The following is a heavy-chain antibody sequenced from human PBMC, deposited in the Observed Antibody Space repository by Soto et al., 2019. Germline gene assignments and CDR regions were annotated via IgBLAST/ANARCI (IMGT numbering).Heavy chain of an antibody. J-gene: IGHJ4*02. CDR1: GGTFSSYT. D-gene: IGHD3-3*01. Sequence: QVQLVQSGAEVKKPGSSVKVSCKASGGTFSSYTISWVRQAPGQGLEWMGRIITILGIANYAQKFQGRVTINADKSTSTAYMELSSMRSEDTAVYYCARYHAPLLYYDFWSGYYVNWGQGTLVTVSS. CDR2: IITILGIA. V-gene: IGHV1-69*02. CDR3: ARYHAPLLYYDFWSGYYVN.